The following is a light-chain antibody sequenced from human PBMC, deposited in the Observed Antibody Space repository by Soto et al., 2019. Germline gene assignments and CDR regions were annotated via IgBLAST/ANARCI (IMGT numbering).Light chain of an antibody. J-gene: IGLJ1*01. Sequence: QLVLTQPPSASGTPGQRVTISCSGSSSNIGSNTVNWYQQLPGTAPKLLIYSNNQRPSGVPDRFSGSKSGTSASLAISGLQSEDEADYYCAAWDDSLISYVFGTGTKLTVL. V-gene: IGLV1-44*01. CDR1: SSNIGSNT. CDR2: SNN. CDR3: AAWDDSLISYV.